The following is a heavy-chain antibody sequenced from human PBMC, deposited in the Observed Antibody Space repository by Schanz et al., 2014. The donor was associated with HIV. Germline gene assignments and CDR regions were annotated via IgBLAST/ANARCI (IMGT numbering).Heavy chain of an antibody. J-gene: IGHJ6*02. Sequence: QVQLVESGGGVVQPGRSLRLSCAASGITFSTSGMHWVRQAPGKGLEWVAVIWYDGSNKYYADSVKGRFTISRDNSKNTLYLQMNSLRAEDTAVYYCARGSGPYYYYYGMDVWGQGTTVTVSS. V-gene: IGHV3-33*01. CDR1: GITFSTSG. CDR2: IWYDGSNK. CDR3: ARGSGPYYYYYGMDV. D-gene: IGHD3-10*01.